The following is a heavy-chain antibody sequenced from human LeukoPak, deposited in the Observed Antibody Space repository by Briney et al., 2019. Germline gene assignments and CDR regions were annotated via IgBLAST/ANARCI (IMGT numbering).Heavy chain of an antibody. CDR3: QGHCSGGSCSDANYYYYYMDV. J-gene: IGHJ6*03. D-gene: IGHD2-15*01. V-gene: IGHV4-59*01. CDR1: GGSISSYY. CDR2: IYYSGST. Sequence: SETLSLTCTVSGGSISSYYWSWIRQPPGKGLEWIGYIYYSGSTNYNPSLKSRVTISVDTSKNQFSLKLSSVTAADTAVYYCQGHCSGGSCSDANYYYYYMDVWGKGTTVTVSS.